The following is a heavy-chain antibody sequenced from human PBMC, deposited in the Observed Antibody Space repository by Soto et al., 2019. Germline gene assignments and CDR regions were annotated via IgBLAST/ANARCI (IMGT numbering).Heavy chain of an antibody. CDR1: GFTFSSYS. J-gene: IGHJ5*02. D-gene: IGHD2-2*01. Sequence: GGSLRLSCAASGFTFSSYSMNWVRQAPGKGLEWVSSISSSSSYIYYADSVKGRFTISRDNAKNSLYLQMNSLRAEDTAVYYCARDGLSVVPAAIFLNWFDPWGQGTLVTVSS. CDR3: ARDGLSVVPAAIFLNWFDP. V-gene: IGHV3-21*01. CDR2: ISSSSSYI.